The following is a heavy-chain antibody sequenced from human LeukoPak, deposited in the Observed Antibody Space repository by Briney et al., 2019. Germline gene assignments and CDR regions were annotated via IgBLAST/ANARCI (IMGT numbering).Heavy chain of an antibody. CDR3: ARDRPGICRLCEAFDT. J-gene: IGHJ3*02. D-gene: IGHD1-14*01. CDR2: IKQDGSEK. V-gene: IGHV3-7*01. Sequence: GGSLRLSCAASGFTFSSYWMSWVRQAPGKGLEWVANIKQDGSEKYYVDSVKGRFTISRDNAKNSLYLQMNSLRAEDTAVYYCARDRPGICRLCEAFDTWGQGTMVTVSS. CDR1: GFTFSSYW.